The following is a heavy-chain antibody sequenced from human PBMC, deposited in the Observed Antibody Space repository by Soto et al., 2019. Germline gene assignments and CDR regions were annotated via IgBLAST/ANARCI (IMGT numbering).Heavy chain of an antibody. CDR2: ISGSGGNT. V-gene: IGHV3-23*01. D-gene: IGHD2-15*01. Sequence: EVQLLESGGDLVQPGGSLRLSCAASGFTFSSYAMNWVRQTPGKGLQWVSAISGSGGNTYYADSVKGRFTISRDNSKNTLYLQMNDLTVEDTAMYYCAKEPTAVDPRDLLGGNPPADYWGQGTLVTVSS. CDR1: GFTFSSYA. J-gene: IGHJ4*02. CDR3: AKEPTAVDPRDLLGGNPPADY.